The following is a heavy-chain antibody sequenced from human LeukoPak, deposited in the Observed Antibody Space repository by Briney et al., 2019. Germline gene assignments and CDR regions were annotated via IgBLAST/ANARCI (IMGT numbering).Heavy chain of an antibody. CDR1: GYTFTSYY. V-gene: IGHV1-46*03. CDR3: ARDRGYCSSTSCYTSGWFDP. Sequence: AASVKVSCKASGYTFTSYYMHWVRQAPGQGLEWMGIINPSGGSTSYAQKFQGRVTMARDTSTSTVYMELSSLRSEDTAVYYCARDRGYCSSTSCYTSGWFDPWGQGTLVTVSS. CDR2: INPSGGST. D-gene: IGHD2-2*02. J-gene: IGHJ5*02.